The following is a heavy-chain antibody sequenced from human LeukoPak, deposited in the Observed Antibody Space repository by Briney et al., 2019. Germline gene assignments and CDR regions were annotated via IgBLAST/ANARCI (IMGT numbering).Heavy chain of an antibody. D-gene: IGHD3-9*01. CDR1: GFTFGSYA. CDR3: ARLRTYYDILTGYSPEGCFDY. Sequence: GGSLRLSCAASGFTFGSYAMTWVRQAPGKGLEWVSAISGSGSATYYADSVKGRFTISRDNSKNTLYLQMNSLRAEDTAVYYCARLRTYYDILTGYSPEGCFDYWGQGTLVTVSS. J-gene: IGHJ4*02. V-gene: IGHV3-23*01. CDR2: ISGSGSAT.